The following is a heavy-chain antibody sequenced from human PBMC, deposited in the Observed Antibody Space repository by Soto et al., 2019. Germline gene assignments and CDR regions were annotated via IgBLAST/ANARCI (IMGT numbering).Heavy chain of an antibody. V-gene: IGHV4-59*01. J-gene: IGHJ6*02. CDR1: GGSISSYY. CDR3: ARDRGYSYGHTYYYYGMDV. Sequence: QVQLQESGPGLVKPSETLSLTCTVSGGSISSYYWSWIRQPPGKGLEWIGYIYYSGSTNYNPSLKSRVTLSVDTSKNQFSLKLSSVTAADTAVYYCARDRGYSYGHTYYYYGMDVWGQGTTVTVSS. CDR2: IYYSGST. D-gene: IGHD5-18*01.